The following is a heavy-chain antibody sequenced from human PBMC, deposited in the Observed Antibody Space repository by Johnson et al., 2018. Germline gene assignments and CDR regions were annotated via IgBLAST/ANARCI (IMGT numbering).Heavy chain of an antibody. Sequence: VQLVQSGGGLVQPGRSXRLSCLTSGFIFDEYAVTWFRQAPGKGLEWVAFMSRQIYGETTEYAAAVEGRFTISRDNSKSISYLQMNSLKTEDTAIYYCTRDYSGNYVDAFDIWGQGTTVTVSS. CDR3: TRDYSGNYVDAFDI. V-gene: IGHV3-49*03. CDR1: GFIFDEYA. D-gene: IGHD1-26*01. J-gene: IGHJ3*02. CDR2: MSRQIYGETT.